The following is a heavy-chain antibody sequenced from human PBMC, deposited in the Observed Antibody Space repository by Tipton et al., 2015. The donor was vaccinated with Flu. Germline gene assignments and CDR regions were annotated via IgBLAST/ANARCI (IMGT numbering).Heavy chain of an antibody. J-gene: IGHJ4*02. CDR2: IYPSGTT. Sequence: TLSLTCTVSSGSIRSTNYFCAWIRQPPGKRLELIGSIYPSGTTYYNPSLKSRVTISVDTSKSQFSLMLRSVTAADTAVYYYARLSYYDVDLKNFYFDHWGQGALVTVSS. V-gene: IGHV4-39*01. CDR3: ARLSYYDVDLKNFYFDH. D-gene: IGHD3-10*02. CDR1: SGSIRSTNYF.